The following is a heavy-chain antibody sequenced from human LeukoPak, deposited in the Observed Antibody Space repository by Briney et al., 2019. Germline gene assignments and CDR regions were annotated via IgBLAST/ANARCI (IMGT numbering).Heavy chain of an antibody. V-gene: IGHV1-58*01. J-gene: IGHJ4*02. CDR1: GFTFTSSV. CDR2: IVVGSGNT. Sequence: SVKVSCKASGFTFTSSVVQWVRQARGQRLEWIGWIVVGSGNTNYAQKFQERVTITRDMSTSTAYMELSSLRFEDTAVYYCAADRAGSYLRFVYWGQGTRSPSPQ. CDR3: AADRAGSYLRFVY. D-gene: IGHD3-10*01.